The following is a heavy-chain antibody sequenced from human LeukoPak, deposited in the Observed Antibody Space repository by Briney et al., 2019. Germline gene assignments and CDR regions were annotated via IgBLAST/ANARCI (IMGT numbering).Heavy chain of an antibody. V-gene: IGHV4-39*01. CDR3: AVSARGDGYNSGGYAFDI. CDR1: GGSISSSSYY. Sequence: SETLSLTCTVSGGSISSSSYYWGWIRQPPGKGLEWIGSIYYSGSTYYNLSLKSRVTISVDTSKNQFSLKLSSVTAADTAVYYCAVSARGDGYNSGGYAFDIWGQGTMVTVSS. D-gene: IGHD5-24*01. J-gene: IGHJ3*02. CDR2: IYYSGST.